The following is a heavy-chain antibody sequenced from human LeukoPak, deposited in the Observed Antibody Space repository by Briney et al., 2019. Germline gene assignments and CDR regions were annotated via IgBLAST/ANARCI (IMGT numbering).Heavy chain of an antibody. J-gene: IGHJ4*02. D-gene: IGHD3-22*01. V-gene: IGHV3-74*01. CDR3: ARDPVVMSAH. CDR1: GFTFSNYW. Sequence: GGSLRLSCAASGFTFSNYWMHWVRQAPGKGLVWLSRISGDGSSTTYADSVKGRFTISRDNAKNTLYLQMNSLGVEDTAVYYCARDPVVMSAHWGQGTLVTVSS. CDR2: ISGDGSST.